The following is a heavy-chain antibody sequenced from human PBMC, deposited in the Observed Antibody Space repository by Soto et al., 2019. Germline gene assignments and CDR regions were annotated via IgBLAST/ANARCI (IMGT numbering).Heavy chain of an antibody. CDR1: GFTFSDHY. CDR3: VRGAYGSWRMDV. CDR2: SRNKANSYST. D-gene: IGHD3-10*01. Sequence: EVQLVDSGGGLVQPGGSLRLSCVASGFTFSDHYMDWVRQAPGKGLEWVARSRNKANSYSTEYAASVKGRFTISRDVSENSLYLQMNSLKTEDTVVYYCVRGAYGSWRMDVWGQGTSVTVSS. V-gene: IGHV3-72*01. J-gene: IGHJ6*02.